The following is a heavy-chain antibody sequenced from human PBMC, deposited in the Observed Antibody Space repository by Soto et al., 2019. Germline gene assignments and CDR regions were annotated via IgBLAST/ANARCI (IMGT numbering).Heavy chain of an antibody. V-gene: IGHV3-30*18. Sequence: QVQLVESGGGVVQPGRSLRLSCAASGFTFSNYAMHWVRQAPGKGLEWVAVISYDGSNKYYADSVKGRFTISRDNSKNTQYLQMHSLRAEDTAVHYCAKWANESLSGYYYYQYGIDVWGQGTTVTVSS. J-gene: IGHJ6*02. CDR3: AKWANESLSGYYYYQYGIDV. CDR2: ISYDGSNK. CDR1: GFTFSNYA. D-gene: IGHD3-9*01.